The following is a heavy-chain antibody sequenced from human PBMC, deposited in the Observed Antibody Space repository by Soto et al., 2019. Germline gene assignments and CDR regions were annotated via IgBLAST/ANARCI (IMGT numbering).Heavy chain of an antibody. J-gene: IGHJ4*02. V-gene: IGHV1-69*06. CDR2: IIPIFGTA. CDR3: ARENYYYGSGSYYNGHHFDY. CDR1: GGTFSSYA. D-gene: IGHD3-10*01. Sequence: QVQLVQSGAEVKKPGSSVKVSCKASGGTFSSYAISWVRQAPGQGLEWMGGIIPIFGTANYAQKFQGRVTITADKSTSTAYMELSSLRSEDTAVYYCARENYYYGSGSYYNGHHFDYWGQGTLVTVSS.